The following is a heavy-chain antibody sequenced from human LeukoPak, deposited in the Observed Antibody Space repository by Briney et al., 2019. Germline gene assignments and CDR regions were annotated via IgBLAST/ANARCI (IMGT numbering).Heavy chain of an antibody. CDR2: IKQDGSEK. V-gene: IGHV3-7*02. CDR3: ARGWVEKDY. D-gene: IGHD6-19*01. CDR1: GFTFSSCW. Sequence: PGGSLRLSCAASGFTFSSCWMSWVRQAPGKGLEWVGNIKQDGSEKSYVDSVKGRFTISRDNAKNSLYLQMNSLRAEDTAVYYCARGWVEKDYWGQGTLVTVSS. J-gene: IGHJ4*02.